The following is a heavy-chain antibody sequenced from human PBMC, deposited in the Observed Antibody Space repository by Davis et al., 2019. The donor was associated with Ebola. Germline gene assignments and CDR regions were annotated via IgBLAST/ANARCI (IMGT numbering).Heavy chain of an antibody. CDR1: GFTFSRYG. CDR3: ARDGPNYDVDY. D-gene: IGHD3-22*01. V-gene: IGHV3-30*02. CDR2: ILRVATTQ. Sequence: GESLKISCEASGFTFSRYGMHWVRQAPGTVLEFVAFILRVATTQHYGKSVQGRFFIYRDDSKNTLYLQMNSLRVDDTAVYFCARDGPNYDVDYWGQGTLVTVSA. J-gene: IGHJ4*02.